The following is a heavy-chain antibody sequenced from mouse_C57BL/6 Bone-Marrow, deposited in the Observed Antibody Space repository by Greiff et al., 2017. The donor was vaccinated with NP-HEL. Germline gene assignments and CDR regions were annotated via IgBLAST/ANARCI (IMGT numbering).Heavy chain of an antibody. CDR1: GYTFTSYG. Sequence: QVQLQQSGAELARPGASVKLSCKASGYTFTSYGISWVKQRTGQGLEWIGEIYPRSGNTYYNEKVKGKATLTADKSSSTAYMELRSLTSEDSAVYFCARWGPWYFDVWGTGTTVTVSS. V-gene: IGHV1-81*01. D-gene: IGHD3-3*01. J-gene: IGHJ1*03. CDR2: IYPRSGNT. CDR3: ARWGPWYFDV.